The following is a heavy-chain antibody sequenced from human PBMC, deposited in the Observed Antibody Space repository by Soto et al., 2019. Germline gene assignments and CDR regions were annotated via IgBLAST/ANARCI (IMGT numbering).Heavy chain of an antibody. CDR1: GFSFSSCA. CDR2: ISGSGNNT. V-gene: IGHV3-23*01. CDR3: AKDPRFSFPL. Sequence: PGGSLRLSCAASGFSFSSCAMSWVRQAPGKGLEWVSVISGSGNNTYYEDSVKGRFTISRDNSKKMFYLQMNSLRAEDTAVYYCAKDPRFSFPLWGQGTLVTVSS. J-gene: IGHJ4*02. D-gene: IGHD3-16*01.